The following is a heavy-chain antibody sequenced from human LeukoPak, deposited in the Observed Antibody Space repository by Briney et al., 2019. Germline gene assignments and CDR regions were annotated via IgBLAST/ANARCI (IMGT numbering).Heavy chain of an antibody. Sequence: GRSLRLSCAASGFTFDDHVMHWVRQTPGKGLEWVSGISWNRGTIGYADSVKGRFTISRDNAKNTLYLQMNSLRAEDTAVYYCASGYCSGGSCYATSGMDVWGQGTTVTVSS. CDR3: ASGYCSGGSCYATSGMDV. CDR1: GFTFDDHV. D-gene: IGHD2-15*01. CDR2: ISWNRGTI. V-gene: IGHV3-9*01. J-gene: IGHJ6*02.